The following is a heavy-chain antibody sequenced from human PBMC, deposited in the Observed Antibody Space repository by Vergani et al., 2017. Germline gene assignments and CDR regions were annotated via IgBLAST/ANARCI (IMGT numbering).Heavy chain of an antibody. J-gene: IGHJ4*02. D-gene: IGHD6-6*01. Sequence: QVQLQQWGAGLLKPSETLSLTCAVYGGSFNAYYWNWIRQPPGKGLEWIGEINHSGNNNYNPSLKSRVTMSVHTSKNQFSLKLRSVTAADPAVYFCARGNRIAARRLNYFDYWGQGALVTVSS. CDR1: GGSFNAYY. V-gene: IGHV4-34*01. CDR3: ARGNRIAARRLNYFDY. CDR2: INHSGNN.